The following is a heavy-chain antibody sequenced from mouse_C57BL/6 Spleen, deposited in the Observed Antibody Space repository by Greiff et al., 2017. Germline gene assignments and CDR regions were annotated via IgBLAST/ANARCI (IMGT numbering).Heavy chain of an antibody. Sequence: VKLQQPGAELVKPGASVKMSCKASGYTFTSYWITWVKQRPGQGLEWNGDIYPGSGSTNYNEKFKSKATLTVDTSSSTAYMQLRSLTSEDSAVYYCARHERGYWGQGTTLTVSS. V-gene: IGHV1-55*01. CDR2: IYPGSGST. CDR1: GYTFTSYW. J-gene: IGHJ2*01. CDR3: ARHERGY.